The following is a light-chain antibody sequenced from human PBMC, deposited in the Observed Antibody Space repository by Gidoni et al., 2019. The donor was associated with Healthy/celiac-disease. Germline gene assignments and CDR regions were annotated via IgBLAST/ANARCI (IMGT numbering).Light chain of an antibody. V-gene: IGLV2-11*01. J-gene: IGLJ1*01. CDR2: DVS. CDR1: SSDVGGYND. Sequence: QSALTQPRSVSGPPGQSVTISSTGTSSDVGGYNDVPCYQQHPGKAPKLMIYDVSKRPSGVPDRFSGSKSGNTASLTISGLQAEDEADYYCCSYAGSYRVFGTGTKVTVL. CDR3: CSYAGSYRV.